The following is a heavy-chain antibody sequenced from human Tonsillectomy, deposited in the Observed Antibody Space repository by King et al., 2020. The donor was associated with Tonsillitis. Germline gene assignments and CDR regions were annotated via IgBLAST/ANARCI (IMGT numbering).Heavy chain of an antibody. CDR1: GGSIGSAGYD. CDR2: SYTSGRT. V-gene: IGHV4-61*02. CDR3: AGSYSRGWLIIF. D-gene: IGHD6-19*01. J-gene: IGHJ4*02. Sequence: QLQESGPALVEPSQTLSLTCTVSGGSIGSAGYDWTWIRQPAGKGLEWIGHSYTSGRTSYNPPLQSRVTISVNTSSTQVSLKLSSVTAADTAVYYCAGSYSRGWLIIFWGQGTLVTVSS.